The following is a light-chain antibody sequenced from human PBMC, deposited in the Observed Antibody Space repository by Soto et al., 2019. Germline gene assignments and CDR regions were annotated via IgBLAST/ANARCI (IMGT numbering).Light chain of an antibody. J-gene: IGLJ1*01. CDR3: QSYDSSLTSYV. CDR2: STA. V-gene: IGLV1-40*01. Sequence: QSVLTQPPSVSEAPGQRVTISCTGTSSDIRAGYDVHWYQQLPGDAPNLLIYSTAIRPTGVPDRFSASKSGTSASLAITGLRAEDQADYYCQSYDSSLTSYVFGTGTKVTVL. CDR1: SSDIRAGYD.